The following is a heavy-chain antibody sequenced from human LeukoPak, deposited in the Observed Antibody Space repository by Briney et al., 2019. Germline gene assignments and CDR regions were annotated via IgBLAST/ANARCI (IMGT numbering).Heavy chain of an antibody. CDR1: GFIFNNYV. CDR3: AKRSSGYFFDL. Sequence: GGSLRLSCAASGFIFNNYVLVWVRQAPGKGLEWVSAISNDGGGTTYADFVKGRFSVSRDNSKNTLFLQMNSLRAEDTALYYCAKRSSGYFFDLWGQGTVVTVSS. D-gene: IGHD3-22*01. J-gene: IGHJ4*02. CDR2: ISNDGGGT. V-gene: IGHV3-23*01.